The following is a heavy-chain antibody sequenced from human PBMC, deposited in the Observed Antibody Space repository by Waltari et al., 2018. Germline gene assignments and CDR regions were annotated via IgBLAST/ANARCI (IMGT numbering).Heavy chain of an antibody. Sequence: QVQLQESGPGLVKPSETLSLTCTVAGGSISSYYWSWIRQPPGKGMEWIGYIYYSGSTNYNPSLKSRVTISVDTSKNQFSLKLSSVTAADTAVYYCARDGYSYGGLDAFDIWGQGTMVTVSS. D-gene: IGHD5-18*01. V-gene: IGHV4-59*01. CDR3: ARDGYSYGGLDAFDI. CDR1: GGSISSYY. J-gene: IGHJ3*02. CDR2: IYYSGST.